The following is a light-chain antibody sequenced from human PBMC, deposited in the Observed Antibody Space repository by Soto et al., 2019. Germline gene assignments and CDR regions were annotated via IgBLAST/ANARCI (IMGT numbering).Light chain of an antibody. CDR2: EVS. V-gene: IGLV2-14*01. CDR1: SSDVGGYNY. J-gene: IGLJ1*01. Sequence: QSVLTQPASVSGSPGQSIIISCTGTSSDVGGYNYVSWYQQHPGKAPQLMIYEVSNRPSGVSNRFSGSKTGNTASLTISGLQAEDEADYYCSSYTSSSTPYVFGTGTKVTVL. CDR3: SSYTSSSTPYV.